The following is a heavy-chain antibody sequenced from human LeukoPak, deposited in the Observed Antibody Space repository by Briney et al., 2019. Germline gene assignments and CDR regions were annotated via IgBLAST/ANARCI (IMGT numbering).Heavy chain of an antibody. V-gene: IGHV3-23*01. D-gene: IGHD4-17*01. Sequence: GASLRLSCAASGFTFSSHAMSWVRQAPGKGLEWISTISGGTTYYADSVKGRFTIARDNSRNTLYLQMNSLRAEDTAVYCCAKRYVPDDYGIYYYYAMDVWGQGTTVTVSS. CDR3: AKRYVPDDYGIYYYYAMDV. CDR1: GFTFSSHA. J-gene: IGHJ6*02. CDR2: ISGGTT.